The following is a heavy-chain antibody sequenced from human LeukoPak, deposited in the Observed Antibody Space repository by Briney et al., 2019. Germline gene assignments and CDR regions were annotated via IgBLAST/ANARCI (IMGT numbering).Heavy chain of an antibody. D-gene: IGHD6-19*01. J-gene: IGHJ4*02. V-gene: IGHV1-46*01. CDR3: ARVEFQGSGWIYFDY. CDR2: INPSGGST. CDR1: GYTFTNYG. Sequence: ASVKVSCKASGYTFTNYGISWVRQAPGQGLEWMGIINPSGGSTSYAQKFQGRVTMTRDMSTSTVYMELSSLRSEDTAVYYCARVEFQGSGWIYFDYWGQGTLVTVSS.